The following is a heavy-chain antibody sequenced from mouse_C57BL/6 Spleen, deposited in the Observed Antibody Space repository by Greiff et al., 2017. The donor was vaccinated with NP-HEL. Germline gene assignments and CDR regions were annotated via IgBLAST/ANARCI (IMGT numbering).Heavy chain of an antibody. CDR2: ISSGSSTI. V-gene: IGHV5-17*01. J-gene: IGHJ2*01. Sequence: EVKLMESGGGLVKPGGSLKLSCAASGFTFSDYGMHWVRQAPEKGLEWVAYISSGSSTIYYADTVKGRFTISRDNAKNTLFLQMTSLRSEDTAMYYCAIASGYYFDYWGQGTTLTVSS. D-gene: IGHD3-2*02. CDR3: AIASGYYFDY. CDR1: GFTFSDYG.